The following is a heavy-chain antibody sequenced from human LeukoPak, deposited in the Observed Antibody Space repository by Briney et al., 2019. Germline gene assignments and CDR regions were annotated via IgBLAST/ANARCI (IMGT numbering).Heavy chain of an antibody. J-gene: IGHJ3*02. CDR1: GASVSSIGYS. Sequence: PSETLSLTCGVSGASVSSIGYSWSWIRQPPGRGLEWIGYIYQSGSASYNPSLQSRVTISIDKSKNQFSLNLNSVTAADTAVYYCARNSYYDNSGEGAFDIWGQGTMVTVSS. CDR2: IYQSGSA. V-gene: IGHV4-30-2*01. CDR3: ARNSYYDNSGEGAFDI. D-gene: IGHD3-22*01.